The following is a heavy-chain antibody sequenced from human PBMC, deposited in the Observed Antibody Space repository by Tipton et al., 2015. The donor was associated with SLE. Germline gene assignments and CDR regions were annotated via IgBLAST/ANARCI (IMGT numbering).Heavy chain of an antibody. CDR3: ARDYDALVPSGKRPRHYLDY. D-gene: IGHD2-2*01. J-gene: IGHJ4*02. CDR2: IKEDGSEK. CDR1: GFTFSSYW. V-gene: IGHV3-7*03. Sequence: SLRLSCIGTGFTFSSYWMSWVRQGPGKGLEWVANIKEDGSEKYYVDSVKGRFTISRDNAKNSLYLQMNSLRAEDTAVYYCARDYDALVPSGKRPRHYLDYWGQGMLVTVSS.